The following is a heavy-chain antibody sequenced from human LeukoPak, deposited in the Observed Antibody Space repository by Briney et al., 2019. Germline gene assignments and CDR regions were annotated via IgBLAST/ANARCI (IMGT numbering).Heavy chain of an antibody. CDR1: GGSFSGYY. V-gene: IGHV4-34*01. CDR3: ARDWTRMTTVTTSGWFDP. CDR2: INHSGST. J-gene: IGHJ5*02. D-gene: IGHD4-17*01. Sequence: SETLSLTCAVYGGSFSGYYWSWIRQPPGKGLEWIGEINHSGSTNYNPSLKSRVTISVDTSKNQFSLKLSSVTAADTAVYYCARDWTRMTTVTTSGWFDPWGQGTLVTVFS.